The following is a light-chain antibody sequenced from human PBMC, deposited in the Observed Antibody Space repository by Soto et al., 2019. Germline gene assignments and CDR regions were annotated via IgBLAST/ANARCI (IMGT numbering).Light chain of an antibody. CDR3: QQDNNWPPT. Sequence: EIVMTQSPDTLSVSPGERATLSCRASQNVNSNLAWYQQKPGQAPRLLIYGASNRATCIPARFSGSGSGTDFTLTISSLQSEDFAVYYCQQDNNWPPTFGPGTTVDIK. V-gene: IGKV3-15*01. J-gene: IGKJ3*01. CDR1: QNVNSN. CDR2: GAS.